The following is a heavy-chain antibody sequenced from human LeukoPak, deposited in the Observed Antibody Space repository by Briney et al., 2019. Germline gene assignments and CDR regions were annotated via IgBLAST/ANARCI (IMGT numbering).Heavy chain of an antibody. CDR1: GGSFRGYY. D-gene: IGHD4-17*01. CDR3: ARGRYGDYERYFDY. Sequence: EPSETLSLTCAVYGGSFRGYYWSWIRQPPGKGLEWIGEINHSGSTNYNPSLKSQVTISVDTSKNQFSLKLSSVTAADTAVYSCARGRYGDYERYFDYWGQGTLVTVSS. J-gene: IGHJ4*02. V-gene: IGHV4-34*01. CDR2: INHSGST.